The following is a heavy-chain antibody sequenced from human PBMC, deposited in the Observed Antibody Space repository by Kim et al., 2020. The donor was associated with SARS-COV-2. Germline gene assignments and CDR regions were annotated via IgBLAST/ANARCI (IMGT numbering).Heavy chain of an antibody. Sequence: GGSLRLSCAASGFTFSSYGMSWVRQAPGKGLEWVSAISGSGGSTYYADSVKGRFTISRDNSKNTLYLQMNSLRDEDTAVYYCASLQDYYYYAMNVWGQGTTVTVSS. V-gene: IGHV3-23*01. CDR2: ISGSGGST. CDR1: GFTFSSYG. D-gene: IGHD1-1*01. CDR3: ASLQDYYYYAMNV. J-gene: IGHJ6*02.